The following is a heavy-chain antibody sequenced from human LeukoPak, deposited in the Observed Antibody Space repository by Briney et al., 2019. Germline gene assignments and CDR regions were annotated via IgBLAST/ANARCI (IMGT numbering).Heavy chain of an antibody. J-gene: IGHJ4*02. CDR1: GFTVSSNY. Sequence: PGGSLRLSCAASGFTVSSNYMSWVRQAPGKGLEWVSVIYSGGSTYYADSVKGRFTISRDNSKNTLYLQTNSLRAEDTAVYYCAKSSPPPLRYWGQGTLVTVSS. CDR3: AKSSPPPLRY. CDR2: IYSGGST. V-gene: IGHV3-53*01.